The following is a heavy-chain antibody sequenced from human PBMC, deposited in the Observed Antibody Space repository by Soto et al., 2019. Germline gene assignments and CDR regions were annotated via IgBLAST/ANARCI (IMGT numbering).Heavy chain of an antibody. Sequence: GASVKVSCTTSGYTFTSQYMHWVRQAPGQGLEWMGRINPSGGSTTYAQKFQGRITMTADTSTSSTVYMELNSLKSEDTAVYYCARMSASYGKFDYWGQGTQVTVSS. CDR3: ARMSASYGKFDY. D-gene: IGHD3-10*01. CDR2: INPSGGST. V-gene: IGHV1-46*01. J-gene: IGHJ4*02. CDR1: GYTFTSQY.